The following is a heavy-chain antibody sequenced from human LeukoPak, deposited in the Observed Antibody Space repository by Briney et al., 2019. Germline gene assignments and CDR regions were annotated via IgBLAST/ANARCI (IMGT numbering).Heavy chain of an antibody. CDR1: GGSISSGSYY. CDR3: ARITYYDFWSGYYTFDY. Sequence: SETLSLTCTVSGGSISSGSYYWSWIRQPAGKGLEWIGRIYTSGSTNYNPSLKSRVTKSVDTSKNQFSLKLSSVTAADTAVYYCARITYYDFWSGYYTFDYWGQGTLVTVSS. V-gene: IGHV4-61*02. J-gene: IGHJ4*02. D-gene: IGHD3-3*01. CDR2: IYTSGST.